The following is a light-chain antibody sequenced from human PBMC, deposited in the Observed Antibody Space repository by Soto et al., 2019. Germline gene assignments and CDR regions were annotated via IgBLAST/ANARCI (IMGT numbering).Light chain of an antibody. Sequence: QSALTQRASVSGSPGQSITISCTGTSIDVGGYNYVSWYQQHPGKAPKLMIYDVSNRPSGVSNRFSGSKSGNTASLTISGLQAEDEADYYCSSYTSSSTQVFGIGTKVTVL. CDR1: SIDVGGYNY. CDR2: DVS. CDR3: SSYTSSSTQV. J-gene: IGLJ1*01. V-gene: IGLV2-14*01.